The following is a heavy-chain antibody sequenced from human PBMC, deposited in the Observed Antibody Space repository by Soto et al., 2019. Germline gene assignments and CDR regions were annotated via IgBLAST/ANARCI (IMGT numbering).Heavy chain of an antibody. V-gene: IGHV1-18*01. J-gene: IGHJ4*02. CDR1: GYTFTSYG. D-gene: IGHD4-17*01. CDR2: ISGNNGTT. CDR3: ARDRPVMATVTELGSFDF. Sequence: QVQLVQSGAEVKKPGASVKVSCKTSGYTFTSYGISWVRQAPGEGLEWLGWISGNNGTTNSAQKLQGRVTMTTDTTTRPADMELRSLRSEDTAVYFCARDRPVMATVTELGSFDFGGQGTLVTVSS.